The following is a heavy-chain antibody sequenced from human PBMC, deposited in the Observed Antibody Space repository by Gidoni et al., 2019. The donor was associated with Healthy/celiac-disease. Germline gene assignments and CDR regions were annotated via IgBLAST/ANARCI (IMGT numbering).Heavy chain of an antibody. CDR1: GYTFTSYA. V-gene: IGHV7-4-1*02. J-gene: IGHJ6*03. CDR2: INTNTGNP. D-gene: IGHD4-4*01. CDR3: ARVSWGSYSNYVNYYYYMDV. Sequence: QVQLVQSGSELKKPGASVKVSCKASGYTFTSYAMNWVRQATGQGLEWMGWINTNTGNPTYAQGFTGRFVFSLDTSVSTAYLQISSLKAEDTAVYYCARVSWGSYSNYVNYYYYMDVWGKGTTVTVSS.